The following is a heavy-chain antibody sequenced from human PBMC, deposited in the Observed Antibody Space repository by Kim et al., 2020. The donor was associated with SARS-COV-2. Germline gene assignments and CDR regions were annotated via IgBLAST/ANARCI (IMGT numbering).Heavy chain of an antibody. D-gene: IGHD3-9*01. J-gene: IGHJ6*02. CDR3: ARGRKGKYDILTGYNYYGMDV. CDR1: GFTFSSYS. V-gene: IGHV3-21*01. CDR2: ISSSSSYI. Sequence: GGSLRLSCAASGFTFSSYSMNWVRQAPGKGLEWVSSISSSSSYIYYADSVKGRFTISRDNAKNSLYLQMNSLRAEDTAVYYCARGRKGKYDILTGYNYYGMDVWGQGTTVTVSS.